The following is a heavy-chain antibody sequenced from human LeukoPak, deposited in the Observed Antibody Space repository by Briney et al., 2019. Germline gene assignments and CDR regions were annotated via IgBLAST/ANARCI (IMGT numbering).Heavy chain of an antibody. CDR3: AREADLVVVPAAPYFDY. J-gene: IGHJ4*02. CDR1: GGSISSSSYY. V-gene: IGHV4-39*07. D-gene: IGHD2-2*01. Sequence: SETLSLTCTVSGGSISSSSYYWGWIRQPPGKGLEWIGSIYYSGSTNYNPSLKRRVTMSVDTSKNQFSLRLRSVTAADTAVYYCAREADLVVVPAAPYFDYWGQGTLVTVSS. CDR2: IYYSGST.